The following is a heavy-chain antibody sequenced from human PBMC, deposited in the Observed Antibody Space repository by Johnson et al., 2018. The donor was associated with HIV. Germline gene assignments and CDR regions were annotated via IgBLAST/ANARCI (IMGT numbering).Heavy chain of an antibody. CDR3: AKEGITMEVDI. D-gene: IGHD3-10*01. J-gene: IGHJ3*02. V-gene: IGHV3-30*18. CDR2: ISYDGSQN. Sequence: QVQLVESGGGVVQPGRSLRLSCAASGFTFSTYAMHWVRQVPGKGLEWVAVISYDGSQNLYVDSVKGRFTISRDNSKNTLYLQMNSLRAEDTAVYYCAKEGITMEVDIWGQGTMVTVSS. CDR1: GFTFSTYA.